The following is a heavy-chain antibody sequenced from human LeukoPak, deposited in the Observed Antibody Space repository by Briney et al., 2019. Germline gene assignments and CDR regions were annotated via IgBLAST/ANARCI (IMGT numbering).Heavy chain of an antibody. Sequence: GGSLRLSCAASEFTFSSYSMNWVRQAPGKGLEWVSYITNSGNSKSYADSVKGRFTISRDNAKNSLCLQMNSLRAEDTAVYYCASGSRRFDYWGQGTLVTVSS. V-gene: IGHV3-48*01. D-gene: IGHD5-12*01. CDR2: ITNSGNSK. CDR3: ASGSRRFDY. CDR1: EFTFSSYS. J-gene: IGHJ4*02.